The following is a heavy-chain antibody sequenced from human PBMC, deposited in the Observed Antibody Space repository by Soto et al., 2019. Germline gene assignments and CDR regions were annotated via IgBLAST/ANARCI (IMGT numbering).Heavy chain of an antibody. V-gene: IGHV3-30*18. J-gene: IGHJ4*02. CDR3: AKDMMSPNRYQLLWFSYFDY. Sequence: GGSLRLSCAASGLTFSSYGMHWVRQAPGKGLEWVAVISYDGSNKYYADSVKGRFTISRDNSKNTLYLQMNSLRAEDTAVYYCAKDMMSPNRYQLLWFSYFDYWGQGTLVTVSS. D-gene: IGHD2-2*01. CDR1: GLTFSSYG. CDR2: ISYDGSNK.